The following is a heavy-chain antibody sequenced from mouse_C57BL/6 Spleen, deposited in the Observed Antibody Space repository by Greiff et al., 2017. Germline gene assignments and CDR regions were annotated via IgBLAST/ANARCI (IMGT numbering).Heavy chain of an antibody. Sequence: VKLVESGPGLVAPSQSLSITCTVSGFSLTSYCVSWVRQPPGKGLEWLGVIWGDGSTNYHSALISRLSISKDNSKRQVFLKLNSLQTDDTATYYWAKRSRRNYARDYWGQGTSVTVSS. CDR1: GFSLTSYC. CDR2: IWGDGST. CDR3: AKRSRRNYARDY. J-gene: IGHJ4*01. V-gene: IGHV2-3*01.